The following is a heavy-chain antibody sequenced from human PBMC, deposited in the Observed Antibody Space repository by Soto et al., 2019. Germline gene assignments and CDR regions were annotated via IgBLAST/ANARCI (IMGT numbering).Heavy chain of an antibody. CDR2: MQPSSGRT. Sequence: QVQLVQSGAEVREPGASVKVSCKASGYSFTSLDINWVRQTTGQGLEWMRWMQPSSGRTGYAQKFQGRVTMTRDTSINTGYMELSSLTSDDTAFYYCARGVTAGVDYWGQGTLVTVSS. CDR1: GYSFTSLD. V-gene: IGHV1-8*01. D-gene: IGHD1-26*01. J-gene: IGHJ4*02. CDR3: ARGVTAGVDY.